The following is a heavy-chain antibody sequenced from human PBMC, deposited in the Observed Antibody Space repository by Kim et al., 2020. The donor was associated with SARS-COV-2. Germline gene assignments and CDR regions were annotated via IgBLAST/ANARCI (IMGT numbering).Heavy chain of an antibody. CDR2: ISGSGGRT. CDR3: AKAGFVGWFGAPGGAFDI. D-gene: IGHD3-10*01. V-gene: IGHV3-23*01. J-gene: IGHJ3*02. Sequence: GGSLRLSCAASGFTFSSYAMSWVRQAPGKGLEWVSAISGSGGRTYYADSVKGRFTISRDNSKNTLSLQMNSLRAEDTAVYYCAKAGFVGWFGAPGGAFDIWGQGTMVTVSS. CDR1: GFTFSSYA.